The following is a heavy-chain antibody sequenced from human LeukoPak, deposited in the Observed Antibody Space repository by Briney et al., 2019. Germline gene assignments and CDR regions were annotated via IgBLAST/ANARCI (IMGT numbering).Heavy chain of an antibody. Sequence: GASVKVSCKASGYTFTSYYMHWVRQAPGQGLEWMGIINPSGGSTSYAQKFQGRVTITRDTSTSTVYMELSSLRYEDTAVYYCARATISSELDYWGQGTLVTVSS. J-gene: IGHJ4*02. D-gene: IGHD3-22*01. CDR1: GYTFTSYY. V-gene: IGHV1-46*01. CDR3: ARATISSELDY. CDR2: INPSGGST.